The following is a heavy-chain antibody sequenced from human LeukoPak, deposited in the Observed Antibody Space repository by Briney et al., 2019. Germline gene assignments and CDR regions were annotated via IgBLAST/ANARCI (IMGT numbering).Heavy chain of an antibody. V-gene: IGHV3-23*01. CDR3: AKDVYYDSSGYRRDYYYGMDV. CDR1: GFTFSSYA. D-gene: IGHD3-22*01. Sequence: PGGSLRLSCAASGFTFSSYAMSWVRQAPGKGLEWVSAISGSGGSTYYADSVKGRLTISRDNSKNTLYLQMNSLRAEDTAVYYCAKDVYYDSSGYRRDYYYGMDVWGQGTTVTVSS. CDR2: ISGSGGST. J-gene: IGHJ6*02.